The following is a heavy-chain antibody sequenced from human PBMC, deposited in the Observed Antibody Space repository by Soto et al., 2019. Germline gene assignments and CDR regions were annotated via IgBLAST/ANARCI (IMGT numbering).Heavy chain of an antibody. V-gene: IGHV3-23*01. CDR1: GFRFSNWA. D-gene: IGHD3-16*01. CDR2: ISATGGGT. CDR3: AKDRRAGGNSAFYFDF. Sequence: GGSRRLSCRAGGFRFSNWAMSWVRQAPGKGLEWVSLISATGGGTYYADSVKGRFTISRDNSHNTLYLQVHSLTAEDTAVYYCAKDRRAGGNSAFYFDFWGQGAQATV. J-gene: IGHJ4*02.